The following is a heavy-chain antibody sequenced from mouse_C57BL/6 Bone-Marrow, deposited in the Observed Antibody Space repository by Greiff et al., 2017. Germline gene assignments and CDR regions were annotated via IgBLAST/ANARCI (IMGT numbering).Heavy chain of an antibody. V-gene: IGHV1-19*01. J-gene: IGHJ2*01. Sequence: EVQLQQSGPVLVKPGASVKMSCKASGYTFTDYYMNWVKQSHGKSLEWIGVINPYNGGTSYNQKFKGKATLTVDKSSSTAYMELNSLTSEDSAVYYGARRDTTVVATRNYFDYWGQGTTLTVSS. D-gene: IGHD1-1*01. CDR3: ARRDTTVVATRNYFDY. CDR1: GYTFTDYY. CDR2: INPYNGGT.